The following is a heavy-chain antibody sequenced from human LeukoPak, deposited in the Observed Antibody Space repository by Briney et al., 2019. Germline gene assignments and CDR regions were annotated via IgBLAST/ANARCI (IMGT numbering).Heavy chain of an antibody. D-gene: IGHD3-22*01. CDR1: GYSFTSYW. CDR3: ARHNGGGYYYVYGAAFDI. V-gene: IGHV5-51*01. CDR2: IYPGDSDT. J-gene: IGHJ3*02. Sequence: GESLKISCKGSGYSFTSYWIGWVRQMPGKGLEWVGIIYPGDSDTRYSPSFQGQVTISADKSISTAYLQWSSLKASDTAMYYCARHNGGGYYYVYGAAFDIWGQGTMVTVSS.